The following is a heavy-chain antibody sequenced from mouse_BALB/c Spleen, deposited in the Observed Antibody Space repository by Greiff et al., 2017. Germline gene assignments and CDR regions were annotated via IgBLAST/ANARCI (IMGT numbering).Heavy chain of an antibody. CDR2: ILPGSGST. D-gene: IGHD1-1*01. J-gene: IGHJ4*01. CDR3: ARCYYGSSSYYYAMDY. V-gene: IGHV1-9*01. Sequence: QVQLQQSGAELMKPGASVKISCKATGYTFSSYWIEWVKQRPGHGLEWIGEILPGSGSTNYNEKFKGKATFTADTSSNTAYMQLSSLTSEDSAVYYCARCYYGSSSYYYAMDYWGQGTSVTVSS. CDR1: GYTFSSYW.